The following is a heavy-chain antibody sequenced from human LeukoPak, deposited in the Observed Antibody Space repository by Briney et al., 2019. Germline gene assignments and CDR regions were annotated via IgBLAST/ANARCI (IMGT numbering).Heavy chain of an antibody. D-gene: IGHD3-22*01. Sequence: TGGSLRLSCAASEFTFSSYSMNWVRQAPGKGLEWVSAISGSGGSTYYADSVKGRFTISRDNSKNTLYLQMNSLRAEDTAVYYCAKVSYYDSSGPLGAFDIWGQGTMVAVSS. CDR3: AKVSYYDSSGPLGAFDI. CDR1: EFTFSSYS. CDR2: ISGSGGST. V-gene: IGHV3-23*01. J-gene: IGHJ3*02.